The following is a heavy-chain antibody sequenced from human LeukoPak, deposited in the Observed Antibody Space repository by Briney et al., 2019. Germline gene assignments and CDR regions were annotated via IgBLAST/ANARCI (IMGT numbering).Heavy chain of an antibody. Sequence: ASVKVSCKAYGYILTSYGISWVRQAPGQGLEWMGWISSYNGNTNYAQNPQGRVAMTTDTSTSTAYMELRSLRSDDTAVYYCARSKYYDSSGYYHFDYWGQGTLVTVSS. CDR3: ARSKYYDSSGYYHFDY. CDR2: ISSYNGNT. V-gene: IGHV1-18*01. D-gene: IGHD3-22*01. J-gene: IGHJ4*02. CDR1: GYILTSYG.